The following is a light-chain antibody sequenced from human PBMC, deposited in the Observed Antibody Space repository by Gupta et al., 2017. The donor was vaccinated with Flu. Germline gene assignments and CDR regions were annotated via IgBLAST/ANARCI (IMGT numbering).Light chain of an antibody. CDR2: GVN. J-gene: IGLJ1*01. CDR1: TSDVGANNY. Sequence: QSALTQPASVSGSPGQSIAISCTGTTSDVGANNYVSWYQQHPGKAPKVMIYGVNNRPSGVPDRFSGSKSGTTASLTITGLQAEEEADYYCNSYKSSSTSFVFGTGTKVTVL. CDR3: NSYKSSSTSFV. V-gene: IGLV2-14*01.